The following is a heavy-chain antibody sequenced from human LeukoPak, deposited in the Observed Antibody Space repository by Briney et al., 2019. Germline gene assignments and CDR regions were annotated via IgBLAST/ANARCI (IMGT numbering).Heavy chain of an antibody. CDR1: GFTFTSYD. D-gene: IGHD3-10*02. Sequence: PGGSLRLSCVASGFTFTSYDFNWVRQAPGKGLEWVSYISNGGGTISYADSVKGRFTISRDNAKNSVFLQKNTLRAEDTAVYYCARDSYMFGSDYWGQGTLVTVSS. CDR2: ISNGGGTI. CDR3: ARDSYMFGSDY. J-gene: IGHJ4*02. V-gene: IGHV3-48*03.